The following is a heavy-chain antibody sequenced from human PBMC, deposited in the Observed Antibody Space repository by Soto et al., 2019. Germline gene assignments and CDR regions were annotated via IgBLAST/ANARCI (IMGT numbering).Heavy chain of an antibody. Sequence: GGSLRLSCAASGFTFSSYRMNWVRQAPGKGLEWVSSISGSSSYIYYADSVKGRFTISRDNAKNSLYLQMNSLRAEDTAVYYCAREPEADYWGQGTLVTVSS. V-gene: IGHV3-21*01. CDR1: GFTFSSYR. CDR3: AREPEADY. J-gene: IGHJ4*02. CDR2: ISGSSSYI.